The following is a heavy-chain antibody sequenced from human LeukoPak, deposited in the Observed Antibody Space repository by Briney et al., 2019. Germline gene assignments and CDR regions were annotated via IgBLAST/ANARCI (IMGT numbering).Heavy chain of an antibody. J-gene: IGHJ4*02. D-gene: IGHD2-2*01. CDR1: GFTFSSYG. Sequence: GRSLRLSCAASGFTFSSYGMHWVRQAPGKGLEWVSLISGSGDSTYYADSVKGRFTISRDNSKNTLYLQMNSLRAEDTAVYYCAKRSTYCSSITCSDFDHWGQGTLVTVSS. CDR2: ISGSGDST. V-gene: IGHV3-23*01. CDR3: AKRSTYCSSITCSDFDH.